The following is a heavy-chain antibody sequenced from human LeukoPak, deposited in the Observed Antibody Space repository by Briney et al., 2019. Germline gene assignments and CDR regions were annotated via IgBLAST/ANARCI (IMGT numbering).Heavy chain of an antibody. Sequence: GGSLRLSCAASGFTFSSYAMHWVRQAPGKGLEWVAVISYDGSNKYYADSVKGRFTISRDNSKNTLYLQMNSLRAEDTAVYYCARGPGTYYNYYGMDVWGQGTTVTVSS. CDR2: ISYDGSNK. D-gene: IGHD1/OR15-1a*01. J-gene: IGHJ6*02. V-gene: IGHV3-30*04. CDR3: ARGPGTYYNYYGMDV. CDR1: GFTFSSYA.